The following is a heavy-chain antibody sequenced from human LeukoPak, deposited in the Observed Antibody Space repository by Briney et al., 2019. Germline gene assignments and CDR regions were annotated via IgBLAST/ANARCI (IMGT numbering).Heavy chain of an antibody. CDR1: GYTFTGYY. J-gene: IGHJ4*02. D-gene: IGHD1-1*01. Sequence: GASVKVSCKASGYTFTGYYLHWVRQAPGQGLAWMGWINPNSGGTNYAQKFQGRVTMTSDTSISTAYMELSRLTSDDTAVYCCARNTRSTLAYDYWGQGTLVTVSS. CDR2: INPNSGGT. CDR3: ARNTRSTLAYDY. V-gene: IGHV1-2*02.